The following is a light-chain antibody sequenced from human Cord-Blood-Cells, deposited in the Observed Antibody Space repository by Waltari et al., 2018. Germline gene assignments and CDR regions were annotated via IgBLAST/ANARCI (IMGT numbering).Light chain of an antibody. Sequence: QSVLTQPPSVSAAPGQKVTISCSGSSSNIGNNYVSWYQQLPGTAPKPLIYDNNRRPSGIPDQFTGSKSGTSATLGITGLQTGDEADYYCGTWDSSLSAGVFGGGTKLTVL. J-gene: IGLJ2*01. V-gene: IGLV1-51*01. CDR2: DNN. CDR3: GTWDSSLSAGV. CDR1: SSNIGNNY.